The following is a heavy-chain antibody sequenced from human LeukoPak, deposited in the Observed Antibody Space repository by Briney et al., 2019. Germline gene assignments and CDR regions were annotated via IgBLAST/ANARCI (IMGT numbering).Heavy chain of an antibody. CDR3: ARGRPIVVVD. V-gene: IGHV3-66*01. J-gene: IGHJ4*02. Sequence: PGGSLRLSCAASGFTVSSNYMTWVRQAPGKGLEWVSVIYSGGSTYYADSVKGRFTISRDNSKNTVYLQMNSLRAEDTAVYYCARGRPIVVVDWGQGTLVTVSS. CDR2: IYSGGST. D-gene: IGHD2-2*01. CDR1: GFTVSSNY.